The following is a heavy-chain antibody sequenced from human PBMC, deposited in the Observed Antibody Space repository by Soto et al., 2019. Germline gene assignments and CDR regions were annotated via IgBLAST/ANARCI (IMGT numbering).Heavy chain of an antibody. Sequence: QVQLQESGPGLVKPSETLSLTCTVSGGSISSYYWSWIRQPPGKGLEWMGYIYYSGSTNYNPSLMSRVTISVDTSKNQFSLKLSSVTAADTAVYYCARLSSEGPLTIPYNWFDPWVQGTLVTVSS. CDR1: GGSISSYY. J-gene: IGHJ5*02. CDR2: IYYSGST. V-gene: IGHV4-59*08. CDR3: ARLSSEGPLTIPYNWFDP. D-gene: IGHD3-3*01.